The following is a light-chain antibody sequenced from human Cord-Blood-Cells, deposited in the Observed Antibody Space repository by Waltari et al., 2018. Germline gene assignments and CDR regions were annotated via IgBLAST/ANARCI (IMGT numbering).Light chain of an antibody. J-gene: IGKJ1*01. V-gene: IGKV1-39*01. CDR1: RSNSSY. CDR2: AAS. CDR3: QQSYSTPGT. Sequence: DIQMTPSPSPVSASVAARLTITCRANRSNSSYVNWYQQKPGKAPNLLIYAASSLQSGVPSRFSGIGSETDFTLTICSLQAEDFAIYYCQQSYSTPGTFGQGTKVEMK.